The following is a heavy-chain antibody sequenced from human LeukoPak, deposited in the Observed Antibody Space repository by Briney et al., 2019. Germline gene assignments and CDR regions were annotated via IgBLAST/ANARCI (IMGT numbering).Heavy chain of an antibody. Sequence: SETLSLTCAVYGGSFSGYYWSWIRQPPGKGLEWIGEINHSGSTNYNPSLKSRVTISVDTSRNQFSLKLSSVTAADTAVYYCARRGPVTPDYWGQGTQVTVSS. V-gene: IGHV4-34*01. J-gene: IGHJ4*02. CDR1: GGSFSGYY. CDR3: ARRGPVTPDY. CDR2: INHSGST. D-gene: IGHD4-17*01.